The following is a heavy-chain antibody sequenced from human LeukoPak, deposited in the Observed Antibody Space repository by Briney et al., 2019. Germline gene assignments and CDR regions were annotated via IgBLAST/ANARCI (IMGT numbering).Heavy chain of an antibody. CDR3: AREDCSSTSCSIDY. Sequence: PGGSLRLSCAASGFTFSNFWMDWVRQAPGKGLVWVSRVNTEGSSTSYADSVKGRFTISRDNAKNTLYLQMNSLRVEDTAAYYCAREDCSSTSCSIDYWGQGTLVTVSS. CDR2: VNTEGSST. V-gene: IGHV3-74*01. D-gene: IGHD2-2*01. J-gene: IGHJ4*02. CDR1: GFTFSNFW.